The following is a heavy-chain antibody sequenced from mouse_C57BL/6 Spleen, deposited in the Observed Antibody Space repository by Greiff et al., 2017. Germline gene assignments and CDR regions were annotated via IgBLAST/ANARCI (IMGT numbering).Heavy chain of an antibody. V-gene: IGHV1-62-2*01. CDR3: AKHERRITTVGAMDY. J-gene: IGHJ4*01. Sequence: VQLVESGAELVKPGASVKLSCKASGYTFTEYTIHWVKQRSGQGLEWIGWFYPGSGSIKYNEKFKDKATLTADKSSSTVYMELSRLTSENSAVXFVAKHERRITTVGAMDYWGQGTSVTVSA. CDR2: FYPGSGSI. CDR1: GYTFTEYT. D-gene: IGHD1-1*01.